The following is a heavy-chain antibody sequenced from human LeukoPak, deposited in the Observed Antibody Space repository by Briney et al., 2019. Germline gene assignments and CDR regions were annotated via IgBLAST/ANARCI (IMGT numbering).Heavy chain of an antibody. CDR3: ARVASSGRWFDP. CDR2: IYYSGST. CDR1: GGSISSYY. V-gene: IGHV4-59*01. J-gene: IGHJ5*02. Sequence: PSETLSLTCSVSGGSISSYYWSCIRQPPGKGLEWIGYIYYSGSTNYNPSLKSRVTISVDTSKNQFSLKLSSVTAADTAVYYCARVASSGRWFDPWGQGTLVTVSS. D-gene: IGHD1-26*01.